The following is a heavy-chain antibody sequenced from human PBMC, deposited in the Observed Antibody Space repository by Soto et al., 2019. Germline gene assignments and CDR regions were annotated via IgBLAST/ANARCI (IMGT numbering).Heavy chain of an antibody. Sequence: GASVKVSCKASGFTFTSSAMQWVRQARGQRLEWIGWIVVGSGNTNYAQKFQGWVTMTRDTSISTAYMELSRLRSDDTAVYYCARGNVVVPAAIFYHYGMDVWGQGTTVTVSS. CDR3: ARGNVVVPAAIFYHYGMDV. J-gene: IGHJ6*02. CDR2: IVVGSGNT. V-gene: IGHV1-58*02. CDR1: GFTFTSSA. D-gene: IGHD2-2*01.